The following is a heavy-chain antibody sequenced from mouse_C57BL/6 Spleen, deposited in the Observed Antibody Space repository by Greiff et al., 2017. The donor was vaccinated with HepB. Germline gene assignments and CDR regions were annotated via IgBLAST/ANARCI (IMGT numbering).Heavy chain of an antibody. J-gene: IGHJ4*01. Sequence: EVQGVESGGGLVQPGGSLKLSCAASGFTFSDYYMYWVRQTPEKRLEWVAYISNGGGSTYYPDTVKGRFTIYRDNAKNTLYLQMSRLKSEDTAMYYCARRYYYGSSQGAMDYWGQGTSVTVSS. D-gene: IGHD1-1*01. V-gene: IGHV5-12*01. CDR3: ARRYYYGSSQGAMDY. CDR2: ISNGGGST. CDR1: GFTFSDYY.